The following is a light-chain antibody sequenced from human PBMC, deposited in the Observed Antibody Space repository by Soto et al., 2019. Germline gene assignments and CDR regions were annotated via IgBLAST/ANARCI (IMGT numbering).Light chain of an antibody. Sequence: QSALTQPASVSGSPGQAITISCTGTSSDIGGYNYVSWYQQHPGKAPKLLIYEVSNRPSGVSNRLSGAKSGNTASLTISGLQAEDAADYYCSSYTGRSTSVVFVGGTTLTVL. J-gene: IGLJ2*01. CDR1: SSDIGGYNY. CDR3: SSYTGRSTSVV. CDR2: EVS. V-gene: IGLV2-14*01.